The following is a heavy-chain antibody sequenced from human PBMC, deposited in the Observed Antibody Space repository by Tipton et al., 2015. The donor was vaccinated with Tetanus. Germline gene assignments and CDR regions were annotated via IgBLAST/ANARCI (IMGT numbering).Heavy chain of an antibody. CDR2: INHSGST. V-gene: IGHV4-34*01. CDR1: GGSISSYY. Sequence: TLSLTCTVSGGSISSYYWSWIRQPAGKGLEWIGEINHSGSTNYNPSLKSRVTISVDTSKNQFSLKLSSVTAADTAVYYCARDRFLDYSNGYFDYWGQGTLVTVSS. CDR3: ARDRFLDYSNGYFDY. J-gene: IGHJ4*02. D-gene: IGHD4-11*01.